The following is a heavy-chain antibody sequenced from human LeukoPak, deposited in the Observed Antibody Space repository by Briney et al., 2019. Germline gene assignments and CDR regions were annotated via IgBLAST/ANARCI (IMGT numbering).Heavy chain of an antibody. CDR3: ARTAAAGAGSRYVY. D-gene: IGHD6-13*01. Sequence: GESLKISCKGSGYTFTSYWISWVRQMPGRGLEWMGIIYPGDSDTRYSPSFQGQVTISADKSISTAYMQWSSLKASDTATYYCARTAAAGAGSRYVYWGQGTLVTVSS. CDR2: IYPGDSDT. CDR1: GYTFTSYW. J-gene: IGHJ4*02. V-gene: IGHV5-51*01.